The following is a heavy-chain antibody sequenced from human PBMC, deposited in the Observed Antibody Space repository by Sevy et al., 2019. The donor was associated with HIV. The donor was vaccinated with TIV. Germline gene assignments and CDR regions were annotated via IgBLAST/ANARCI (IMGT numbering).Heavy chain of an antibody. D-gene: IGHD6-13*01. Sequence: GGSLRLSCAASGFTFSSHGMHWVRQAPGKGLEWVAVISYDGSNKYYADSVKGRFTISRDNSKNTLYLQMNSLRAEDTAVYYCAKEADSSSWQPWGYYYYGMDVWGQGTTVTVSS. J-gene: IGHJ6*02. CDR3: AKEADSSSWQPWGYYYYGMDV. CDR1: GFTFSSHG. CDR2: ISYDGSNK. V-gene: IGHV3-30*18.